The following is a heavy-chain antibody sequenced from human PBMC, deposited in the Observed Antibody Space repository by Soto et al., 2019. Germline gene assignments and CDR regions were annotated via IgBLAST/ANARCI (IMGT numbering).Heavy chain of an antibody. J-gene: IGHJ4*02. Sequence: QMQLQESGPGLVKPSETLSLTCTVSGASISSSYWSWIRQPPGKGLEWIGYIFHSGTTNYNPSLKSRVTISVDTSKNQFSLNLSSLTTADTAVYFCARGGNRYSSTSSGVGVFDYWGQGTLVTVSS. CDR1: GASISSSY. D-gene: IGHD6-6*01. CDR2: IFHSGTT. V-gene: IGHV4-59*01. CDR3: ARGGNRYSSTSSGVGVFDY.